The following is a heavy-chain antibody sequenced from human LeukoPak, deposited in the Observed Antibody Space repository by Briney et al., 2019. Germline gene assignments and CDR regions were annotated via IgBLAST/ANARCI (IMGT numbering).Heavy chain of an antibody. CDR1: GFTVSSNY. V-gene: IGHV3-53*01. Sequence: GGSLRLSCAASGFTVSSNYMSWVGQAPGKGLEWVSVIYSGGSTYYADSVKGRFTISRDNSKNTLYLQMNSLRAEDTAVYYCARMAAAGKNPPSSFDYWGQGTLVTVSS. D-gene: IGHD6-13*01. J-gene: IGHJ4*02. CDR2: IYSGGST. CDR3: ARMAAAGKNPPSSFDY.